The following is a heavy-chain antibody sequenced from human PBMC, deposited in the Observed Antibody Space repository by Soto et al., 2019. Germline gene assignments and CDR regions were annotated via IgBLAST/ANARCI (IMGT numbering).Heavy chain of an antibody. Sequence: QLQLQESDSGLVKPSQTLSLTCAVSGGSISSGGYSWSWIRQPPGKGLEWIGYIYHSGSTYYNPSLKSRVTISVDRSKNQFSLKLSSVTAADTAVYYCARGFDYYDSSGYHDAFDIWGQGTMVTVSS. CDR3: ARGFDYYDSSGYHDAFDI. CDR1: GGSISSGGYS. D-gene: IGHD3-22*01. CDR2: IYHSGST. V-gene: IGHV4-30-2*01. J-gene: IGHJ3*02.